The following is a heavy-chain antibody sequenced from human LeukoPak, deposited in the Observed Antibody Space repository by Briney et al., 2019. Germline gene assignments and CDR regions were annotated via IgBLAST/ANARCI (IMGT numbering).Heavy chain of an antibody. CDR1: GYTFSGSY. J-gene: IGHJ6*03. V-gene: IGHV1-2*06. CDR2: INPNSGDT. CDR3: ARSAEHCNNGVCFTDYYMDV. D-gene: IGHD2-8*01. Sequence: ASVKVSCKTSGYTFSGSYIHWVRQAPGQGLEWMGRINPNSGDTNYAQNFHGGVTMTRDTSITTAYMELSSLASDDTAVYFCARSAEHCNNGVCFTDYYMDVWGKGTTVTVSS.